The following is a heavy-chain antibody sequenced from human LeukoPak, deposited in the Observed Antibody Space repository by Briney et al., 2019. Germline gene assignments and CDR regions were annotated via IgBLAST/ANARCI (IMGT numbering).Heavy chain of an antibody. CDR1: GGSFSGYY. Sequence: PSETLSLTCAVYGGSFSGYYWSWIRQPPGKGLEWIGEINHSGSTNYNPSLKSRVTISVDTSKNQFSLKLSSVTAADTAVYYCARAVQWFDPWGQGTLVTVSS. CDR3: ARAVQWFDP. CDR2: INHSGST. J-gene: IGHJ5*02. V-gene: IGHV4-34*01.